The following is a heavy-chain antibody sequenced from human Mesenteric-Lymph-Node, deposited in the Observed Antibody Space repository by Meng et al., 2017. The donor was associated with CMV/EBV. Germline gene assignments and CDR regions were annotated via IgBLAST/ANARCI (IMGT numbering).Heavy chain of an antibody. CDR3: ARNGEQGGDWFDP. D-gene: IGHD1-26*01. J-gene: IGHJ5*02. Sequence: GESLKISCAASGFTFSSYWMHWVRQAPGEGLKWVTFIRYDGSNKYYADSVKGRFTISRDNSKSTLFLQMNSLRPEDTAVYYCARNGEQGGDWFDPWGQGTLVTVSS. V-gene: IGHV3-30*02. CDR2: IRYDGSNK. CDR1: GFTFSSYW.